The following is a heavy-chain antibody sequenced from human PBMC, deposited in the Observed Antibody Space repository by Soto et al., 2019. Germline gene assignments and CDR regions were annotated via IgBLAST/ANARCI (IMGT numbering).Heavy chain of an antibody. Sequence: SVKVSCKASGFTFTSSAVQWVRQARGQRLEWIGWIVVVSGNTNYAQKFQERVTITRDMFTSTAYMELSSLRSEDTAVYYCAAKGVTMTPASFDIWGQGTMVTVS. CDR3: AAKGVTMTPASFDI. CDR2: IVVVSGNT. CDR1: GFTFTSSA. V-gene: IGHV1-58*01. J-gene: IGHJ3*02. D-gene: IGHD3-10*01.